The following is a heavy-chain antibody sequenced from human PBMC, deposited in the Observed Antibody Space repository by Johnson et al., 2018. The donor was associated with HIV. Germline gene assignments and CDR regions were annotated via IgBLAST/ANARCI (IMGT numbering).Heavy chain of an antibody. Sequence: VQLVESGGGLVQPGGSLRLSCAASGFTVSSNYMNWVRQAPGKGLEWVSVIYSGGSTYYADSVQGRFTISRDNSKNTLYLQMNSLRAEDTAVYYCASWNIAARPVGAFDIWGQGTMVTVSS. CDR3: ASWNIAARPVGAFDI. D-gene: IGHD6-6*01. V-gene: IGHV3-53*01. CDR2: IYSGGST. J-gene: IGHJ3*02. CDR1: GFTVSSNY.